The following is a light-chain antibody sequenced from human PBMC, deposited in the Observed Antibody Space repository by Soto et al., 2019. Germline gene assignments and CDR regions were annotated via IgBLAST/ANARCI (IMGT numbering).Light chain of an antibody. CDR1: RSVSSN. V-gene: IGKV3-15*01. CDR3: QQYNNWST. J-gene: IGKJ3*01. CDR2: GAS. Sequence: EIVMTQSPGTLSVSPGERATLSCRASRSVSSNLAWYQQKPGQAPRLLIHGASTRATDIPARFSGSGSGTEFTLTISSLQSEDFAVYYCQQYNNWSTFGPGTKVDVK.